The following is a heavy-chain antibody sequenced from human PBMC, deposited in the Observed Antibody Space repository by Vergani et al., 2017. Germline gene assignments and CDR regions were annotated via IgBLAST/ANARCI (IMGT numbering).Heavy chain of an antibody. V-gene: IGHV4-59*01. J-gene: IGHJ4*02. D-gene: IGHD3-22*01. CDR1: GGSISSYY. CDR2: IYYSGST. Sequence: QVQLQESGPGLVKPSETLSLTCTVSGGSISSYYWSWIRQPPGKGLEWIGYIYYSGSTNYNPALKSRVPISVDTSKNQFSLKLSSVTAADTAVYYSARAGPDYDSSGYYYGYFDYWGQGTLVTVSS. CDR3: ARAGPDYDSSGYYYGYFDY.